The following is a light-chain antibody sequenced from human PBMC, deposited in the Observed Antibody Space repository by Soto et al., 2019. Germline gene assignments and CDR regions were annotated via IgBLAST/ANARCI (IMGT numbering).Light chain of an antibody. V-gene: IGKV3D-20*02. J-gene: IGKJ1*01. CDR1: QSVSSSY. CDR2: GAS. Sequence: EIVLPQSPGTLSLSPGGSSTLSRRASQSVSSSYLAWYQQKPGQAPRLLIYGASSRATGIPDRFSGSGSGTDFTLTISRLEPEDFAVYYCQQRSDWPWTFGQGNKVDIK. CDR3: QQRSDWPWT.